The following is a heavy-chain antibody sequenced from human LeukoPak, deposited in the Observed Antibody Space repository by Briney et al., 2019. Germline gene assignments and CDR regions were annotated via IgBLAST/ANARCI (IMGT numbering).Heavy chain of an antibody. D-gene: IGHD3-9*01. CDR2: ISGDGGST. CDR1: GFTLDDYA. V-gene: IGHV3-43*02. CDR3: AKDIHYDILTGYLDY. J-gene: IGHJ4*02. Sequence: PGGSLRPSCAASGFTLDDYAMHWVRQAPGKGLEWVSLISGDGGSTYYADSVKGRFTISRDNSKNSLYLQMNGLRTEDTALYYCAKDIHYDILTGYLDYWGQGTLVTVSS.